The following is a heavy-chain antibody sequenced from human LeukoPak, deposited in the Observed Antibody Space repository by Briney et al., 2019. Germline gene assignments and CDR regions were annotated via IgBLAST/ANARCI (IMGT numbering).Heavy chain of an antibody. CDR1: GGSISSNSYY. CDR3: ARGSGTYYVYNWFHP. CDR2: IHYSGSS. D-gene: IGHD3-10*01. V-gene: IGHV4-39*07. Sequence: SETLSLTCTVSGGSISSNSYYWGWIRQPPGKGLEWIGSIHYSGSSYYNPSLKSRVTMPVDTSKNQFSLRLSSVTAADTAMYYCARGSGTYYVYNWFHPWGQGTLVTVSS. J-gene: IGHJ5*02.